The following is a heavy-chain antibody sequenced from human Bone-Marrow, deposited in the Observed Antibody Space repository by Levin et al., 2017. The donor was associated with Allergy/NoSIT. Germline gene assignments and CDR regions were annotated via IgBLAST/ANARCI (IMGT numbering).Heavy chain of an antibody. CDR3: ARETHYYGSGRYYKQIDY. V-gene: IGHV3-21*01. CDR1: GFTFSTYT. CDR2: IGPSSTYI. J-gene: IGHJ4*02. Sequence: GGSLRLSCAASGFTFSTYTINWVRQAPGKGLEWVSSIGPSSTYIYYADSMKGRFTISRDNAKNSLYLQMNSLRAEDTAVYYCARETHYYGSGRYYKQIDYWGQGTLVTVSS. D-gene: IGHD3-10*01.